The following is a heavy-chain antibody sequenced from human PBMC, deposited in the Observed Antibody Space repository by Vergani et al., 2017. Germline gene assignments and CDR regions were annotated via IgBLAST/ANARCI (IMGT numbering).Heavy chain of an antibody. CDR1: GGSISSYY. Sequence: QVQLQESGPGLVKPSETLSLTCTVSGGSISSYYWSWIRQPPGKGLEWIWYIYYSGSTTYNPSLKSRVTISVDTSKNQFSLKLRPVTAADTAVYYCAGRSGAAGNWFDPWGQGTLVTVSS. CDR3: AGRSGAAGNWFDP. V-gene: IGHV4-59*01. D-gene: IGHD3-3*01. J-gene: IGHJ5*02. CDR2: IYYSGST.